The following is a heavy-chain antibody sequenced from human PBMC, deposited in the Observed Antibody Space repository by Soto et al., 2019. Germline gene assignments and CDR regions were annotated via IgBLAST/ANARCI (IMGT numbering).Heavy chain of an antibody. J-gene: IGHJ6*02. CDR3: ARKLGYFISTSCDPGMDV. V-gene: IGHV1-18*01. CDR2: IRAYNGNT. Sequence: ASVKVSCKASGYTFTSYGISWVRQAPGQGLEWMGWIRAYNGNTNYAQKFQGGVTMTTDTSTRTVYMELSSLRSEDTAVYYCARKLGYFISTSCDPGMDVWGQGTTVTVSS. D-gene: IGHD2-2*01. CDR1: GYTFTSYG.